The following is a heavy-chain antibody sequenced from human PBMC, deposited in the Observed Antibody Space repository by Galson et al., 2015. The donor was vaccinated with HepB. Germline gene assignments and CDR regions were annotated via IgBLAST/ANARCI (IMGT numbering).Heavy chain of an antibody. J-gene: IGHJ5*02. CDR2: ISPYNRDT. CDR3: ARGALVVAVGATQNNWFGP. D-gene: IGHD2-15*01. V-gene: IGHV1-18*01. CDR1: GYTFSTYS. Sequence: SVKVSCKASGYTFSTYSITWVRQAPGQGLEWMGWISPYNRDTQYARKFQGRVTMTTDTSTNTAFMELRSLRSDDTAVYYCARGALVVAVGATQNNWFGPWGQGTLVTVSS.